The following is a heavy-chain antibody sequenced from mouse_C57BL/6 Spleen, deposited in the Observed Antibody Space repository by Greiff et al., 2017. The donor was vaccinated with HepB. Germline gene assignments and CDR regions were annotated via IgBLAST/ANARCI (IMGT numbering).Heavy chain of an antibody. Sequence: VKLMESGPGLVQPSQSLSITCTVSGFSLTSYGVHWVRQSPGKGLEWLGVIWSGGSTDYNAAFISRLSISKDNSKSQVFFKMNSLQADDTAIYYCARWKDGSYYFDYWGQGTTLTVSS. CDR1: GFSLTSYG. CDR2: IWSGGST. CDR3: ARWKDGSYYFDY. V-gene: IGHV2-2*01. D-gene: IGHD1-1*01. J-gene: IGHJ2*01.